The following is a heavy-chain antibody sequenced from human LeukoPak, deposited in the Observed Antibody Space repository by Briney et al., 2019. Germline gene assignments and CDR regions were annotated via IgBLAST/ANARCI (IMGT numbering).Heavy chain of an antibody. Sequence: GASVKVSCKVSGYTVTELSMHWVRQSPGKGLEWMGGFHPEDGETIYAQKFQGRVTMTRDMSTSTVYMELSSLRSEDTAVYYCAREGSYYYYYYMDVWGKGTTVTVSS. J-gene: IGHJ6*03. CDR3: AREGSYYYYYYMDV. CDR1: GYTVTELS. V-gene: IGHV1-24*01. D-gene: IGHD3-10*01. CDR2: FHPEDGET.